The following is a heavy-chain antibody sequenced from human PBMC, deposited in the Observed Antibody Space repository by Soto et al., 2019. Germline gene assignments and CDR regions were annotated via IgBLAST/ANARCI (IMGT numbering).Heavy chain of an antibody. CDR2: INYSGAT. CDR1: GGSINSDGYY. J-gene: IGHJ4*01. V-gene: IGHV4-31*03. Sequence: SETLSLTCTVSGGSINSDGYYWSWIRQHPEKGLEWIGYINYSGATYYNPSLKSRLTISVDTSKNQFSLQLTSVIAADTALYYCARESYSFGRAFDIWGHGTLVTGSS. D-gene: IGHD5-18*01. CDR3: ARESYSFGRAFDI.